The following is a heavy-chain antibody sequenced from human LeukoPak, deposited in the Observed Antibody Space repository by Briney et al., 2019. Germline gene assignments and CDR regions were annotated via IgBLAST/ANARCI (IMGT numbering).Heavy chain of an antibody. CDR1: GASISNSAYY. CDR3: ARLFFVIDT. CDR2: VHYSGST. V-gene: IGHV4-39*01. J-gene: IGHJ5*02. Sequence: SETLSLSCTVSGASISNSAYYWLWIRQPPGEGLECIGTVHYSGSTFYNPSLKSRVNISVDTSKNQFSLQLSSVTAADTTVYYCARLFFVIDTWGQGTLVTVSS. D-gene: IGHD3-3*01.